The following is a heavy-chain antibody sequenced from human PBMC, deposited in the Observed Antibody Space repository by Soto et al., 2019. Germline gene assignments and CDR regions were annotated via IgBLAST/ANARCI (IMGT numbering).Heavy chain of an antibody. CDR3: ARGRGYSRRTNYYYYGMDV. D-gene: IGHD6-13*01. Sequence: SATLSLTCTVSGDSISSYYWSWIRQPPGKGLEWSGYIYYSGSTNYNPSLKSRVTISVDTSKNQFSLKLSSVTAADTAVYYCARGRGYSRRTNYYYYGMDVWGQGTTVTVSS. V-gene: IGHV4-59*01. CDR2: IYYSGST. CDR1: GDSISSYY. J-gene: IGHJ6*02.